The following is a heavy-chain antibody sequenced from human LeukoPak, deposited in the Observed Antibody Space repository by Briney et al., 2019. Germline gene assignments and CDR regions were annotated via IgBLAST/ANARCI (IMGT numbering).Heavy chain of an antibody. CDR2: INAGNGDT. CDR1: GYTFTKYV. D-gene: IGHD2-21*01. Sequence: ASVKVSCKASGYTFTKYVVHWVRQAPGQRPEWMGWINAGNGDTKYSQNFQDRVTITRDTSANTAHMELSSLTSEDTALYYCARDDCGDTCYPGGYWGQGTLVTVSS. V-gene: IGHV1-3*01. CDR3: ARDDCGDTCYPGGY. J-gene: IGHJ4*02.